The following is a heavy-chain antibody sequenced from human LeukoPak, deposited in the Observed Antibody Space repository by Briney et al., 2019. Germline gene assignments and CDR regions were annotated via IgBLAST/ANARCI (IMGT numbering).Heavy chain of an antibody. V-gene: IGHV3-30*02. D-gene: IGHD3-10*01. CDR1: GFTFSSYG. Sequence: GGSLRLSCAASGFTFSSYGMHWVRQAPGKGLEWVAFIRYDGSNKYYADSVKGRFTISRDNAKNSLYLQMNSLRAEDTAVYYCARDPPRITMVRGENNWFDPWGQGTLVTVSS. CDR3: ARDPPRITMVRGENNWFDP. CDR2: IRYDGSNK. J-gene: IGHJ5*02.